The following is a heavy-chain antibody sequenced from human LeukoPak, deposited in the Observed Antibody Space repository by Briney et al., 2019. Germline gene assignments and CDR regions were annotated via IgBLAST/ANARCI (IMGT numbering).Heavy chain of an antibody. V-gene: IGHV1-2*02. J-gene: IGHJ4*02. CDR3: ARSFQWYQLLFGY. CDR1: GYTFTGYY. Sequence: GASVKVSCKASGYTFTGYYMHWVRQAPGQGLEWMGWINPNSGGTNYAQKFQGRVTMTRGTSISTAYMELSRLRSDDTAVYYCARSFQWYQLLFGYWGQGTLVTVSS. CDR2: INPNSGGT. D-gene: IGHD2-2*01.